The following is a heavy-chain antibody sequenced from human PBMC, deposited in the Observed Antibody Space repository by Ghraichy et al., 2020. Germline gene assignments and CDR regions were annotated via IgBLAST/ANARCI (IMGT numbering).Heavy chain of an antibody. J-gene: IGHJ4*02. CDR1: GGSFSGYY. D-gene: IGHD5-18*01. Sequence: SETLSLTCAVYGGSFSGYYWSWIRQPPGKGLEWIGEINHSGSTNYNPSLKSRVTISVDTSKNQFSLKLSSVTAADTAVYYCARGLNLGFWAGGYSYGFFDYWGQGTLVTVSS. CDR2: INHSGST. CDR3: ARGLNLGFWAGGYSYGFFDY. V-gene: IGHV4-34*01.